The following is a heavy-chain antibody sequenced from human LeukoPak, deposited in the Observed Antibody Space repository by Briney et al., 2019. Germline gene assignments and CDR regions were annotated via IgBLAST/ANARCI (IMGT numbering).Heavy chain of an antibody. CDR2: IYTSGST. D-gene: IGHD3-10*01. CDR3: ASGLGYYGSGSSPFDY. Sequence: SETLSLTCTVSGGSISSYYWSWIRQPAGKGLEWIGRIYTSGSTNYNPSLKSRVTISVDTSKNQFSLKLSSVTAADTAVYYCASGLGYYGSGSSPFDYWGQGTLVTVSS. J-gene: IGHJ4*02. V-gene: IGHV4-4*07. CDR1: GGSISSYY.